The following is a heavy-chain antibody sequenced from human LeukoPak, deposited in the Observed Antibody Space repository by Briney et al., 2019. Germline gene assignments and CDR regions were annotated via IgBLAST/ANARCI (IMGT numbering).Heavy chain of an antibody. CDR2: IHASGPT. V-gene: IGHV4-4*09. Sequence: SETLSLTCTLSGGSISTYHWSWIRRPPGKGLEWIAYIHASGPTNYNPSLKSRITISVDTSKNQFSLKLSSVTAADTAVYYCARHDAGIAARPFDNWGQETLVTVSS. CDR1: GGSISTYH. D-gene: IGHD6-6*01. J-gene: IGHJ4*02. CDR3: ARHDAGIAARPFDN.